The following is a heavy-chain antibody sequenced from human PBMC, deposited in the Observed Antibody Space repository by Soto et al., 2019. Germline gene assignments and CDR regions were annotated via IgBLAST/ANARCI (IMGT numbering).Heavy chain of an antibody. CDR3: AREPGGCTNGVCYTDNWFDP. CDR1: GSPFTSYY. D-gene: IGHD2-8*01. J-gene: IGHJ5*02. V-gene: IGHV1-46*01. CDR2: INPSGGST. Sequence: APVKVSCKAPGSPFTSYYMHWVRQAPGQGLEWMGIINPSGGSTSYAQKFQGRVTMTRDTSTSTVYMELSSLRSEDTAVYSCAREPGGCTNGVCYTDNWFDPWGQGTLVTVSS.